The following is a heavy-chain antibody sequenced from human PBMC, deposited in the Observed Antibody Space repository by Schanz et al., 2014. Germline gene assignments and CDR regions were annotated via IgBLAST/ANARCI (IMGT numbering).Heavy chain of an antibody. J-gene: IGHJ5*02. Sequence: QVQLVQSWAEVKGPGASVKVSCKASGYTFSSYGITWVRQAPGQGPEWMGWMQPDSGKTHYAEKFQGRVAMTRDVSISTAYMELSSLASEDTAVYYCARGQRRTIGRPFGPWGQGTLVNVSS. CDR1: GYTFSSYG. CDR2: MQPDSGKT. V-gene: IGHV1-8*02. D-gene: IGHD6-25*01. CDR3: ARGQRRTIGRPFGP.